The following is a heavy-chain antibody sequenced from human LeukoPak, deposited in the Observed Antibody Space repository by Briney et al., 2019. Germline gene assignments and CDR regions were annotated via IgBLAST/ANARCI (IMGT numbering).Heavy chain of an antibody. CDR3: ARGVLGKLPGDY. J-gene: IGHJ4*02. V-gene: IGHV1-8*01. Sequence: ASVKVSCKASGYTFTSYDINWGRQATGQGLEWMGWMNPNSGNTGYAQKFQGRVTMTRNTSISTANMELSSLRSEDTAVYYCARGVLGKLPGDYWGQGALVTVSS. D-gene: IGHD3-10*01. CDR1: GYTFTSYD. CDR2: MNPNSGNT.